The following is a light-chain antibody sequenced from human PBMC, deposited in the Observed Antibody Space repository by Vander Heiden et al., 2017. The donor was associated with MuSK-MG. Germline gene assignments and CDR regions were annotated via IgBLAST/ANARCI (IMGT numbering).Light chain of an antibody. CDR3: QQHNSYSPWT. CDR2: KAS. Sequence: DIQMTQSPSTLSASVGDRVTITCRASQSISSWLAWYQQKPGKAPKLLIYKASSLESGVPSRFSGSGYGTEFTLTISSRQPDDIAPYYCQQHNSYSPWTFGQGTKVEIK. V-gene: IGKV1-5*03. CDR1: QSISSW. J-gene: IGKJ1*01.